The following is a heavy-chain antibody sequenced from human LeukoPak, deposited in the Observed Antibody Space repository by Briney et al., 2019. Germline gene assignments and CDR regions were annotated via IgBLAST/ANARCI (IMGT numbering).Heavy chain of an antibody. CDR1: VGSFSNYH. J-gene: IGHJ3*02. CDR2: INHSGST. Sequence: SETLSLTCAVYVGSFSNYHWTWIRQPTGKGLEWIGEINHSGSTNCNPSLKSRVTISVDTSKNQFSLKLSSVTAADTAVYYCARRWFGQLPDAFDIWGQGTMVTVSS. V-gene: IGHV4-34*01. CDR3: ARRWFGQLPDAFDI. D-gene: IGHD3-10*01.